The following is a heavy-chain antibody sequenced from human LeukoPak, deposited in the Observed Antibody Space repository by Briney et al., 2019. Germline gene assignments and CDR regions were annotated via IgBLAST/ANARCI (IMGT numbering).Heavy chain of an antibody. CDR1: GFTFSNYA. J-gene: IGHJ4*02. V-gene: IGHV3-23*01. D-gene: IGHD1-26*01. CDR2: ISGSGGST. CDR3: ANYLELLSSDY. Sequence: GGSLRLSCAASGFTFSNYAMSWVRQAPGKGLEWVSAISGSGGSTYYADSVKGRFTISRDNSKNTLYLQMNSLRAEDTAVYYCANYLELLSSDYWGQGTLVTVSS.